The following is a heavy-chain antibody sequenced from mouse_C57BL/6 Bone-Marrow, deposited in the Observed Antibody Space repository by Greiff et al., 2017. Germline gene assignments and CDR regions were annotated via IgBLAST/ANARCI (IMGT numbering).Heavy chain of an antibody. V-gene: IGHV5-4*01. J-gene: IGHJ2*01. CDR1: GFTFSSYA. Sequence: VMLVESGGGLVKPGGSLTLSCAVSGFTFSSYAMSWVRQTPETRLEWVATFSDGGSYTYYPDTVKGRFTISRDKAKNNLYLQMSHLKSEDTAMYYCAREPTTTGFDCWGQGTTLTVSS. D-gene: IGHD1-1*01. CDR2: FSDGGSYT. CDR3: AREPTTTGFDC.